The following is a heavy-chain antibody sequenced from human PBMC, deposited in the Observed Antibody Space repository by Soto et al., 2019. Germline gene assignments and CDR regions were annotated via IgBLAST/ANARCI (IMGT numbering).Heavy chain of an antibody. V-gene: IGHV5-51*01. CDR2: IYPGDSDT. J-gene: IGHJ4*02. CDR3: ARAPGDYYDSSGYYNFDY. Sequence: PGESLKISCQGSGYSFTSYWIGWVRQMPGKGLEWMGIIYPGDSDTRYSPSFQGQVTISADKSISTAYLQWSSLKASDTAMYYCARAPGDYYDSSGYYNFDYWGQGTLVTVSS. D-gene: IGHD3-22*01. CDR1: GYSFTSYW.